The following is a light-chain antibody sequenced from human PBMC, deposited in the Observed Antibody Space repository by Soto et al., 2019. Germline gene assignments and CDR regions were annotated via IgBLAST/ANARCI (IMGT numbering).Light chain of an antibody. CDR1: SSDVGGYNY. J-gene: IGLJ2*01. Sequence: QSALTQPASVSGSPGQSITISCTGTSSDVGGYNYVSWYQQHPGKAPKLIIYEVINRPSGVSNRFSGSKSGNTASLTISGLQAEDEADYHCSSYTGGSTLEVVFGRGTKLTVL. CDR2: EVI. CDR3: SSYTGGSTLEVV. V-gene: IGLV2-14*01.